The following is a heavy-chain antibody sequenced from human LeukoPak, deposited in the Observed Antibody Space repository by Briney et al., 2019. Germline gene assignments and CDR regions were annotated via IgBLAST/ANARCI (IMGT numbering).Heavy chain of an antibody. CDR1: GFTFSSYA. CDR2: ISGSGDGT. D-gene: IGHD2-2*01. CDR3: AKGGWVGYCSSTSCYWGFDY. J-gene: IGHJ4*02. Sequence: PGGSLRLSCAASGFTFSSYAMSWVRQAPGKGLEWVSAISGSGDGTYYADSVKGRFTISRDNSKNTLYLQMNSLRAEDTAVYYCAKGGWVGYCSSTSCYWGFDYWGQGALVTVSS. V-gene: IGHV3-23*01.